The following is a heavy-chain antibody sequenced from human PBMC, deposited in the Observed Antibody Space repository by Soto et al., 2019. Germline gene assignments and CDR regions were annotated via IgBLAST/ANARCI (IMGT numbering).Heavy chain of an antibody. CDR2: IDPSDSYT. V-gene: IGHV5-10-1*01. CDR3: ATILYYYDSSGYYPPSSYYYYGMDV. D-gene: IGHD3-22*01. CDR1: GYSFTSYW. J-gene: IGHJ6*02. Sequence: PGESLKISCKGSGYSFTSYWISWVRQMPGKGPEWMGRIDPSDSYTNYSPSFQGHVTISADKSISTAYLQWSSLKASDTAMYYCATILYYYDSSGYYPPSSYYYYGMDVWGQGTTVTVSS.